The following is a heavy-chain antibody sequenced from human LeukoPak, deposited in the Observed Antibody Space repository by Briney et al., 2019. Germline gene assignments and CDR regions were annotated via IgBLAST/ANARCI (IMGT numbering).Heavy chain of an antibody. D-gene: IGHD3-9*01. CDR3: ARGLLRLRYFDWPLGDAFDI. Sequence: ASVKVSCKASGYTFTSYDINWVRQATGQGLEWMGWMNPNSGNTGYAQKFRGRVTMTRNTSISTAYMELSSLRSEDTAVYYCARGLLRLRYFDWPLGDAFDIWGQGTMVTVSS. J-gene: IGHJ3*02. CDR1: GYTFTSYD. CDR2: MNPNSGNT. V-gene: IGHV1-8*01.